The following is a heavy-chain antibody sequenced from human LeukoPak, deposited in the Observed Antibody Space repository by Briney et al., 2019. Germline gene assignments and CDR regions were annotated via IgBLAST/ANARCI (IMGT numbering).Heavy chain of an antibody. D-gene: IGHD3-10*01. V-gene: IGHV1-2*02. J-gene: IGHJ4*02. Sequence: ASVKVSCKASGYTFTGYYMHWVRQAPGQGLEWMGWINPNSGGTNYAQKFQGRVTMTRDTSISTAYMELSRLRSDDTAAYYCAREMTYYYGSGVDYWGQGTLVTVSS. CDR2: INPNSGGT. CDR1: GYTFTGYY. CDR3: AREMTYYYGSGVDY.